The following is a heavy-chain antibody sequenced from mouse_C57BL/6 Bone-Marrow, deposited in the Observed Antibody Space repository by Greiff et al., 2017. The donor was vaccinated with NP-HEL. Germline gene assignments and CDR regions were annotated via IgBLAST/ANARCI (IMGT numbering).Heavy chain of an antibody. CDR3: ASLLLRGAY. D-gene: IGHD1-1*01. Sequence: QVQLQQPGAELVRPGTSVKLSCKASGYTFTSYWMHWVKQRPGQGLEWIGVIDPSDSYTNYNQKFKGKATLTVDTSSSTAYMQRSSLTSEDSAVYYCASLLLRGAYWGQGTLVTVSA. V-gene: IGHV1-59*01. J-gene: IGHJ3*01. CDR2: IDPSDSYT. CDR1: GYTFTSYW.